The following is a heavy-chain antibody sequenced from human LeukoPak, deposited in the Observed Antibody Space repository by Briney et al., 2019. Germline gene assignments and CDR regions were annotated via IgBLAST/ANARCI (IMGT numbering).Heavy chain of an antibody. CDR2: INPNSGGT. CDR3: AREIDYYDSSGYYHVHAFDI. J-gene: IGHJ3*02. CDR1: GYTFTGYY. V-gene: IGHV1-2*06. D-gene: IGHD3-22*01. Sequence: ASVKVSCKASGYTFTGYYMHWVRQAPGQGLEWMGRINPNSGGTNYAQKFQGRVTMTRDTSISTAYMELSRLRSDDTAVYYCAREIDYYDSSGYYHVHAFDIWGQGAMVTVSS.